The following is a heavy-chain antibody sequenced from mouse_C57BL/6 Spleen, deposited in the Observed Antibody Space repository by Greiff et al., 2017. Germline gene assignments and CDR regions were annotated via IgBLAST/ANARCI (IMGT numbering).Heavy chain of an antibody. CDR3: AKVTTVVAFYY. Sequence: QVQLQQPGAELVKPGASVKLSCKASGYTFTSYWMHWVKQRPGQGLEWIGMILPNSGSTNFNKKFKSKATLTVDKSSSTAYMQLSSLTTEDSAVYYCAKVTTVVAFYYWGQGTTLTVSS. D-gene: IGHD1-1*01. CDR2: ILPNSGST. CDR1: GYTFTSYW. V-gene: IGHV1-64*01. J-gene: IGHJ2*01.